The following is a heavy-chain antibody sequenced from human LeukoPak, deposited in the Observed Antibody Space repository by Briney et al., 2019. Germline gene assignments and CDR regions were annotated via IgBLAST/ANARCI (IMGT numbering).Heavy chain of an antibody. CDR3: ARDKIGYCSSTSCYS. J-gene: IGHJ5*02. V-gene: IGHV1-69*01. CDR2: IIPIFGTA. Sequence: SVKVSFKASEGMFSSYAISCVRQAPGQGLEWMGGIIPIFGTANYAQKFQGRVTITADESTSTAYMELSSLRSEDTAVYYCARDKIGYCSSTSCYSWGQGTLVTVSS. CDR1: EGMFSSYA. D-gene: IGHD2-2*01.